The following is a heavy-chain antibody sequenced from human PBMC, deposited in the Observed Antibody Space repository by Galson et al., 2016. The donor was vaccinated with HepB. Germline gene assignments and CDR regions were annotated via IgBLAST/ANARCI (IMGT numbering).Heavy chain of an antibody. CDR3: AKDQRFFDWLFPDF. Sequence: SLRLSCAASAFLVTSNYMTWVRQAPGKGLEWVAVMSNDGTKKYYADSVRGRFTISRDNSKNPLFLHISSLSPDDTAVYYCAKDQRFFDWLFPDFCGQGTLVTVSS. D-gene: IGHD3-9*01. CDR2: MSNDGTKK. J-gene: IGHJ4*02. CDR1: AFLVTSNY. V-gene: IGHV3-30*18.